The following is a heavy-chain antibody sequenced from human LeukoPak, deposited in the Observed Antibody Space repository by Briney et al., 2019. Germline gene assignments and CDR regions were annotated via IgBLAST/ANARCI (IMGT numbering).Heavy chain of an antibody. V-gene: IGHV6-1*01. CDR1: GDSVSNNIAT. D-gene: IGHD2-2*01. CDR2: TCYLSHWIH. J-gene: IGHJ4*02. CDR3: ARNQSSSSPFDY. Sequence: SQTLSLTCAISGDSVSNNIATWDWIRQSPSGGLEWLGWTCYLSHWIHNYAESVRGRITINPDTAKNQFSLRLSSVTAADTAVYYCARNQSSSSPFDYWGQGTLVTVSS.